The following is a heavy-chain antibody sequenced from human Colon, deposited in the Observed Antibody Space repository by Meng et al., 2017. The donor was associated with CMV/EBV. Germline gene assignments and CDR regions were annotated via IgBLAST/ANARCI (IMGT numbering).Heavy chain of an antibody. V-gene: IGHV4-61*01. D-gene: IGHD2-21*02. CDR3: SRGNSALRDNDS. J-gene: IGHJ4*02. CDR2: VYYSGAT. Sequence: SETLSLTCSVSGASVNMNSYYWSWIRQPPGKGLEYIGYVYYSGATNYNPFFKSRVTISVDTSKNQFSLKLTSVTAADTAVYYCSRGNSALRDNDSFGQGTLVTVSS. CDR1: GASVNMNSYY.